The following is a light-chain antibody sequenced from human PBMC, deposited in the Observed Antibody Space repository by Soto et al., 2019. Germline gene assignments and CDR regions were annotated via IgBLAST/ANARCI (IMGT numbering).Light chain of an antibody. CDR2: ASS. CDR1: SSDVGGYNY. V-gene: IGLV2-14*01. Sequence: QSALTQPASVSGSPGQSITISCTGTSSDVGGYNYVSWYQHHPGKAPRLMIYASSNRPSGVSHRFSGSRSGNTASLTISGLQAEDEADYYCSSYKSGSTLYVFGTGTKVTVL. CDR3: SSYKSGSTLYV. J-gene: IGLJ1*01.